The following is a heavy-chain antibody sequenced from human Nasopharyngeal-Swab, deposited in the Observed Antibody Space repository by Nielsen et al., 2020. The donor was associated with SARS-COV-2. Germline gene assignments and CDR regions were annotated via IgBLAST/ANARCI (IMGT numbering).Heavy chain of an antibody. CDR3: AREKGYQVLLDYYYHGLDV. CDR2: SRNKANSYTT. Sequence: GESLKISCAASGFTFSAHYMDWVRQAPGKGLEWVGRSRNKANSYTTEYAASVKGRFTISRDDSKNSLYLQMSSLRGEDTAVYFCAREKGYQVLLDYYYHGLDVWGHGTAVTVSS. D-gene: IGHD3-10*01. V-gene: IGHV3-72*01. J-gene: IGHJ6*02. CDR1: GFTFSAHY.